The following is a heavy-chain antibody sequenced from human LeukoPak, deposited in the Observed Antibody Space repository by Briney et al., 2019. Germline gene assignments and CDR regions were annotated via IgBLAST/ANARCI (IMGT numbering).Heavy chain of an antibody. D-gene: IGHD3-10*01. CDR2: ISAYNGNT. CDR3: ARGPEPGSGSYKNWFDP. V-gene: IGHV1-18*04. Sequence: ASVKVSCKASGYTFTSYGISWVRQAPGQGLEWVGWISAYNGNTNYAQKLQGRVTMTTDTSTSTAYMELRSLRSDDTAVYYCARGPEPGSGSYKNWFDPWGQGTLVTVSS. CDR1: GYTFTSYG. J-gene: IGHJ5*02.